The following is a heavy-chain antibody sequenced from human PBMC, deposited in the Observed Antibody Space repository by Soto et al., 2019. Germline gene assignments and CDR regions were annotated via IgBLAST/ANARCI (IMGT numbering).Heavy chain of an antibody. V-gene: IGHV1-18*01. CDR1: GYTFTSYG. CDR3: ARVVFGVVRSRLSFDY. J-gene: IGHJ4*02. CDR2: ISAYNGNT. Sequence: QVQLVQSGAEVKKPGASVKVSCKASGYTFTSYGISWVRQAPRQGLEWMGWISAYNGNTNYAQKLQGRVTMTTDTSTSTAYTELRSLRSDDTAVYYCARVVFGVVRSRLSFDYWGQGTLVTVSS. D-gene: IGHD3-3*01.